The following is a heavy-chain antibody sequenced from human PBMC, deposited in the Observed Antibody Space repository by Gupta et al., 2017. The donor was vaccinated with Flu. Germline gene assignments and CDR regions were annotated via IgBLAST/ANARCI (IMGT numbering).Heavy chain of an antibody. J-gene: IGHJ3*02. D-gene: IGHD1-26*01. CDR2: ISGYNGDT. V-gene: IGHV1-18*01. CDR3: AKDHGRSYYGRTAFDI. CDR1: GYHFASFG. Sequence: QVQLVQSGAEVKKPGASVKVSCKASGYHFASFGITWVRQAPGQGLDGMGWISGYNGDTDYAQKLQGRVTMTTDTSTSTAYMELRSLRSDDTAIDYCAKDHGRSYYGRTAFDIWGQGTMVTVSS.